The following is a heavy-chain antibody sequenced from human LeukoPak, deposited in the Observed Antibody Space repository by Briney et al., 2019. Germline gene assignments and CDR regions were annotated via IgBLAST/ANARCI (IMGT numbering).Heavy chain of an antibody. CDR2: IYYSGST. V-gene: IGHV4-59*01. CDR1: GGSISSYY. Sequence: SETLSLTYTVSGGSISSYYWSWIRQPPGKGLEWIGYIYYSGSTNYNPSLKSRVTISVDTPKNQFSLKLSSVTAADTAVYYCARSPRGYSYGYLDYWGQGTLVTVS. J-gene: IGHJ4*02. D-gene: IGHD5-18*01. CDR3: ARSPRGYSYGYLDY.